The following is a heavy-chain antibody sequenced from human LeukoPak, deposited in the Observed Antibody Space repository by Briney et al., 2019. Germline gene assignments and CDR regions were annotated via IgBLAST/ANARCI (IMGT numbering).Heavy chain of an antibody. J-gene: IGHJ4*02. CDR2: STAPV. CDR1: GFTFSDYA. V-gene: IGHV3-69-1*01. CDR3: ARDATLYIAARGYFDY. Sequence: KSGGSLRLSCAASGFTFSDYAMTWVRQAPGKGLEWVSSTAPVHYADSVKGRFTISRDNAKNSLYLQMNSLRAEDTAVYYCARDATLYIAARGYFDYWGQGTLVTVSS. D-gene: IGHD6-6*01.